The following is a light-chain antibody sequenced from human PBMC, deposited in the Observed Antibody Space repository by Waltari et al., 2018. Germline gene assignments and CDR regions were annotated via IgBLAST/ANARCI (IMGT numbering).Light chain of an antibody. V-gene: IGKV1-39*01. J-gene: IGKJ5*01. Sequence: DIQMTQSPSSLSASVGDRVTITCRASQSSSDYLNWHQQKPGKAPKLLIYAASTLQSGVPSRFSGSGSATDFALTISSLQPDDFATYYCQQSYSFGQGTRLEIK. CDR2: AAS. CDR1: QSSSDY. CDR3: QQSYS.